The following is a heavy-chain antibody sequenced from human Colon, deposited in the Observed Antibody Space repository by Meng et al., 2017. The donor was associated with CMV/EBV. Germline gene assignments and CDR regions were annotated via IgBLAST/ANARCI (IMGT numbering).Heavy chain of an antibody. J-gene: IGHJ3*02. Sequence: ESLKISCTVSGVSMNGHYWSWIRQSPGKGLEWIGFTYYIGSADIGTRYSPSLESRVSISLDSSKNQFSLRLNSVTAADTAVYFCATSSRDIEVFDMWGQGTKVTVSS. D-gene: IGHD1-14*01. CDR3: ATSSRDIEVFDM. CDR1: GVSMNGHY. V-gene: IGHV4-59*03. CDR2: TYYIGSADIGT.